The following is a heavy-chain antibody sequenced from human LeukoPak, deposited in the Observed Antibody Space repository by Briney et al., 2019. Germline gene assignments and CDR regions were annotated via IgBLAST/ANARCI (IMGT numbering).Heavy chain of an antibody. V-gene: IGHV4-4*07. Sequence: SETLSLTCTVSGGSISSYYWSWIRQPAGKGLEWIGRFYTAGNTNYNPSLKSRVTMSVDTSKNQFSLRLSSVTAADTAVYYCARHASGSYNNFQHWGQGTLATVSS. D-gene: IGHD1-26*01. CDR2: FYTAGNT. CDR1: GGSISSYY. CDR3: ARHASGSYNNFQH. J-gene: IGHJ1*01.